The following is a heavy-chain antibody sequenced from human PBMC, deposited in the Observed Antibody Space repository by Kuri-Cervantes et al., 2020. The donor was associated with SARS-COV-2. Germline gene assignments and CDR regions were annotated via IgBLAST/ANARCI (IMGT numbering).Heavy chain of an antibody. Sequence: SETLSLTCTVSGYSISSGYYWGWIRQPPGKGLGWIGSIYHSGSTYYNPSLKSRVTISVDTSKNQFSLKLSSVTAADTAVYYCASSRSITSFGVVINYYYGMDVWGQGTTVTVSS. CDR2: IYHSGST. D-gene: IGHD3-3*01. V-gene: IGHV4-38-2*02. CDR1: GYSISSGYY. J-gene: IGHJ6*02. CDR3: ASSRSITSFGVVINYYYGMDV.